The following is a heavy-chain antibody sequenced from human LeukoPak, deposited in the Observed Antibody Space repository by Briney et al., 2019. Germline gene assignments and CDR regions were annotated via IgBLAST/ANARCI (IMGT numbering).Heavy chain of an antibody. V-gene: IGHV3-9*01. CDR2: ISWNSGSI. J-gene: IGHJ4*02. CDR3: ARDVGNGLWFGELYGPGNTIDY. CDR1: GFTFDDYA. D-gene: IGHD3-10*01. Sequence: GRSLRLSCAASGFTFDDYAMHWVRQAPGKGLEWVSGISWNSGSIAYADSVKGRFTISRDNAKNSLYLQMNSLRAEDTAVYYCARDVGNGLWFGELYGPGNTIDYWGQGTLVTVSS.